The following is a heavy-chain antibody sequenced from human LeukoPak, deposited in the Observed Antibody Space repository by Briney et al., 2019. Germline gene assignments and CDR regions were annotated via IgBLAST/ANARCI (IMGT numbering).Heavy chain of an antibody. Sequence: PGGSLRLSCAASGFTFSTYTMNWVRQPPGKGLEWIGEINHSGSTNYNPSLKSRVTISVDTSKNQFSLKLSSVTAADTAVYYCARRGWFYAFDIWGQGTMVTVSS. J-gene: IGHJ3*02. V-gene: IGHV4-34*01. CDR2: INHSGST. D-gene: IGHD2-15*01. CDR1: GFTFSTYT. CDR3: ARRGWFYAFDI.